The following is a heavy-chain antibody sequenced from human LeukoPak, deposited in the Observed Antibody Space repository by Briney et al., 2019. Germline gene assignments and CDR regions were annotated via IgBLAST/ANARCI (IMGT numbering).Heavy chain of an antibody. CDR1: GFTFSSYN. V-gene: IGHV3-21*01. CDR2: ISSSSSYI. Sequence: GGSLRLSCAASGFTFSSYNMNWVRQAPGKGLEWVSSISSSSSYIYYADSVKGRFTISRDNAKNSLYLQMNSLRAEDTAVYYCARESSGYSYGSRIAVANPLDYWGQGTLVTVSS. J-gene: IGHJ4*02. D-gene: IGHD5-18*01. CDR3: ARESSGYSYGSRIAVANPLDY.